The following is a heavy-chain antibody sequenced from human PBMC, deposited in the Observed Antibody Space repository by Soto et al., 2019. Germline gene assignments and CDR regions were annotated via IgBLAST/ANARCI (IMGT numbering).Heavy chain of an antibody. CDR1: GGSISSSSYY. CDR3: ARHGAKQQLGPLSFRYYYYGMDV. Sequence: QLQLQESGPGLVKPSETLSLTCTVSGGSISSSSYYWGWIRQPPGKGLEWIGSIYYSGSTYYNPSLKRRVTIPVDTAKNQFSLKLSSVTAADTAVYYCARHGAKQQLGPLSFRYYYYGMDVWGQGTTVTVSS. J-gene: IGHJ6*02. D-gene: IGHD6-13*01. V-gene: IGHV4-39*01. CDR2: IYYSGST.